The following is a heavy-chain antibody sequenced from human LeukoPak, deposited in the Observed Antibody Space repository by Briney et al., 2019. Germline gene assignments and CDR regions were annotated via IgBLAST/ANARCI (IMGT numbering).Heavy chain of an antibody. CDR2: IIPIFGTA. J-gene: IGHJ4*02. CDR1: GGTFSSYA. V-gene: IGHV1-69*01. Sequence: SVKVSCKASGGTFSSYAISWVRQAPGQGLEWMGGIIPIFGTANYAQKFQGRVTITADESTSTAYMELSSLRSEDTAVYYCARGDILTGYRLDCWGQGTLVTVSS. D-gene: IGHD3-9*01. CDR3: ARGDILTGYRLDC.